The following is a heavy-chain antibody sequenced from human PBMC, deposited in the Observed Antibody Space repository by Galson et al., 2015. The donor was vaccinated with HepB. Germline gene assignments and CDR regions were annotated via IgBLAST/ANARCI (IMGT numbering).Heavy chain of an antibody. CDR3: ARVDCCSTSCDWANNYYDYMDV. J-gene: IGHJ6*03. CDR2: INPNSGGT. V-gene: IGHV1-2*02. D-gene: IGHD2-2*01. CDR1: GYTFTGYY. Sequence: SVKVSCRASGYTFTGYYMHWVRQAPGQGLEWMGWINPNSGGTNYAQKFQGRVTMTRDTSISTAYMELSRLRSDDTAVYYCARVDCCSTSCDWANNYYDYMDVWGKGTTVTVSS.